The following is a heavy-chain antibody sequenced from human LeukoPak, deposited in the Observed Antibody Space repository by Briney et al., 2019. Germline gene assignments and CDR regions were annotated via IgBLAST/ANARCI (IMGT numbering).Heavy chain of an antibody. CDR3: ARHMGGYYGPPRGMDV. D-gene: IGHD1-26*01. V-gene: IGHV5-51*01. Sequence: GESLKISCKGSGYRFTSYWIGWVRQMPGKGLEWMGIIYPGDSDTRYSPSFQGQVTISADKSISTAYLQWSSLKASDTAMYCCARHMGGYYGPPRGMDVWGQGTTVTVSS. CDR2: IYPGDSDT. J-gene: IGHJ6*02. CDR1: GYRFTSYW.